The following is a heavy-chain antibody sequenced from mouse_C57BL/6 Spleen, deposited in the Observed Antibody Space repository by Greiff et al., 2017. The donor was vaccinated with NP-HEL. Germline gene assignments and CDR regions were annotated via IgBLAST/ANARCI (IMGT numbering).Heavy chain of an antibody. D-gene: IGHD2-4*01. Sequence: EVQLVESGGDLVKPGGSLKLSCAASGFTFSSYGMSWVRQTPNKRLEWVATISSGGSYPYYPDSVKGRFTISRDNAKNTLYLQMSSLKSEDTAMYYCARGGLRQEAFFDYWGQGTTLTVSS. V-gene: IGHV5-6*01. CDR3: ARGGLRQEAFFDY. J-gene: IGHJ2*01. CDR2: ISSGGSYP. CDR1: GFTFSSYG.